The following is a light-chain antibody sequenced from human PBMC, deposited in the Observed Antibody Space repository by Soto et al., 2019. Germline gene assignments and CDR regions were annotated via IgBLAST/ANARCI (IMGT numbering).Light chain of an antibody. CDR1: QSISNY. CDR2: DAS. V-gene: IGKV1-39*01. Sequence: DIQMTQSPSSLSASVGDRVTITCRASQSISNYLNWYQQKPGKAPKFLIYDASSLESGVPSRFSGSGSGTEFTLTISRLQPEDVATYYCQHWSFGQGTKVDIK. CDR3: QHWS. J-gene: IGKJ1*01.